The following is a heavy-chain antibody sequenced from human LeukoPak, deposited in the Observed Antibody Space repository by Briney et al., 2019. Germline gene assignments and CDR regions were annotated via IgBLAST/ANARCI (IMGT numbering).Heavy chain of an antibody. CDR3: ARGDYGGDYFDY. V-gene: IGHV3-11*05. J-gene: IGHJ4*02. D-gene: IGHD4-23*01. Sequence: GGSLRLSCAVAGFTFSDHYMSWIRQAPGKRREWVSYISSGSTYTNYADSVEGRFTISRDNAKNSMYLQMNSLRAEDTAVYYCARGDYGGDYFDYWGQGTLVTVSS. CDR2: ISSGSTYT. CDR1: GFTFSDHY.